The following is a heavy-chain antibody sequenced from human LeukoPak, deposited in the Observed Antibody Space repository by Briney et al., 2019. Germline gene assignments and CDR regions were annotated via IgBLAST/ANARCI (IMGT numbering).Heavy chain of an antibody. V-gene: IGHV4-34*01. D-gene: IGHD4-17*01. Sequence: SETLSLTCAVYGGSFNSYYWTWIRQSPGKGLEWIGEVNHSGSTDYNPSLESRVTISVDTSKNQFSLNLTSVTAADTAVYYCARRDYGDYVDSFDIWGQGTMVTVSS. CDR3: ARRDYGDYVDSFDI. CDR2: VNHSGST. J-gene: IGHJ3*02. CDR1: GGSFNSYY.